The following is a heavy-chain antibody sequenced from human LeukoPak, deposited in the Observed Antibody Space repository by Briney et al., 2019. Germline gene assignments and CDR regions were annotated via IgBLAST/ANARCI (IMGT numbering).Heavy chain of an antibody. D-gene: IGHD5-18*01. CDR2: INHSGST. CDR3: AFADTAMVFDY. V-gene: IGHV4-34*01. Sequence: KPSETLSLTCAVYGGSFSGYYWSWIRQPPGKGLEWIGEINHSGSTNYNPSLKSRVTISVDTSKNQFSLKLSSVTAADTAVYYCAFADTAMVFDYWGQGTLVTVSS. J-gene: IGHJ4*02. CDR1: GGSFSGYY.